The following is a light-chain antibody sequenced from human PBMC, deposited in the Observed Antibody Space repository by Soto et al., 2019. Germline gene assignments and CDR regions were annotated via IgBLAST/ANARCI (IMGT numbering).Light chain of an antibody. CDR2: GTS. V-gene: IGKV3-20*01. Sequence: EIVLTQSPGTLSLSPGERATLSCRTSQSVTTSYLAWYQQKPGQAPRLLIYGTSIRATGVPDRFSGSGSATDFTLTISRLEPEDFAVYYCQQYGSSPQTFGQGTKVDIK. CDR1: QSVTTSY. J-gene: IGKJ1*01. CDR3: QQYGSSPQT.